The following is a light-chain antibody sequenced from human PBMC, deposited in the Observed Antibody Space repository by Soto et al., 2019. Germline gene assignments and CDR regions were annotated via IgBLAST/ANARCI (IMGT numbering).Light chain of an antibody. V-gene: IGLV4-60*02. Sequence: QPVLTQSSSASASLGSSVKLTCTLSSGHSSYIIAWHQQQPGKAPRYLMKLEGSGSYNKGSGVPDRFSGSSSGADRYLTISNLQFEDEADYYCETWDINTQLFGGVTKLTVL. J-gene: IGLJ2*01. CDR2: LEGSGSY. CDR3: ETWDINTQL. CDR1: SGHSSYI.